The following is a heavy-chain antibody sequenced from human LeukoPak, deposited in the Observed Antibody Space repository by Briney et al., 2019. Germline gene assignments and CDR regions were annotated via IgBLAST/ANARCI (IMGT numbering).Heavy chain of an antibody. Sequence: PGGSLRLSCVGSGFTFSTYNMNWVRQAPGKGLEWISYVSGSGGTTYYADSVKGRFTISRDNAKNSLFLQMNSLRAEDTAVYYCAREGIAARRGFNWFDPWGQGTLVTVSS. CDR3: AREGIAARRGFNWFDP. CDR1: GFTFSTYN. D-gene: IGHD6-6*01. CDR2: VSGSGGTT. J-gene: IGHJ5*02. V-gene: IGHV3-48*04.